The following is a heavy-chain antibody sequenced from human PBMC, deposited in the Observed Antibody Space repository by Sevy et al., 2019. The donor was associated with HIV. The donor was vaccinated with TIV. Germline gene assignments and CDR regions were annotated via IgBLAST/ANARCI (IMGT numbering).Heavy chain of an antibody. D-gene: IGHD2-2*03. CDR2: IYHSGST. Sequence: SETLSLTCVVSGGSISSSNWWNWVRQTPGKGLEWIGEIYHSGSTNRYPSLKSRVTISLDKSKNQFSLKLSSVTAADTAVYYCARGEGGYCSSTSCHVDYWGQGTLVTVSS. J-gene: IGHJ4*02. CDR1: GGSISSSNW. V-gene: IGHV4-4*02. CDR3: ARGEGGYCSSTSCHVDY.